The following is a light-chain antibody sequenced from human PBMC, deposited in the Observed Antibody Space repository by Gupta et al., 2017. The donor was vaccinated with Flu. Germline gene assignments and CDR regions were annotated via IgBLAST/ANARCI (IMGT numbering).Light chain of an antibody. CDR3: QQSYSTPIT. V-gene: IGKV1-39*01. CDR1: QSISSD. J-gene: IGKJ5*01. CDR2: AAS. Sequence: DIQITQSPSSLSASVGDRVTITCQASQSISSDLNWYQQKPGKAPKLLIYAASSLQSGVPSRFSGSGSGTDFTLTISSLQPEDFATYYCQQSYSTPITFGQGTRLEIK.